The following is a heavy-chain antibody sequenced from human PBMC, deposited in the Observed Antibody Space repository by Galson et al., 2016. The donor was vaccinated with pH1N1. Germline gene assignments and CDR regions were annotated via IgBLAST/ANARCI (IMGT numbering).Heavy chain of an antibody. D-gene: IGHD4-17*01. CDR2: IYWDVDK. CDR3: AHSPYGDYTLYFDP. V-gene: IGHV2-5*02. CDR1: GFSLSTSGVG. J-gene: IGHJ5*02. Sequence: PALVKPTQTLTLTCTFSGFSLSTSGVGVGWIRQPPGKALDWLALIYWDVDKRYTPALKSRLTITKDTSKNQVVLTMTNMDPVDTATYYCAHSPYGDYTLYFDPWGQGTLVTVSS.